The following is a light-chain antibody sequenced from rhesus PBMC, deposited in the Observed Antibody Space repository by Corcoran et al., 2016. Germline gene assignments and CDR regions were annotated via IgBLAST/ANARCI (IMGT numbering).Light chain of an antibody. Sequence: EIVMTQSPATLSLSPGERATLPCRASQSVSSSLAWYQQKPGPAPKLLIYGASSRATGIPDRFSGRGSGTEFTLTISSLEPDDVGVYYFQQYCSWPLTFGGGTKVELK. J-gene: IGKJ4*01. CDR2: GAS. CDR3: QQYCSWPLT. V-gene: IGKV3-42*02. CDR1: QSVSSS.